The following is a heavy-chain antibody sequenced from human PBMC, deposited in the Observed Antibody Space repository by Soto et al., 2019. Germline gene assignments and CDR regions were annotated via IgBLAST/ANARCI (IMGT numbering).Heavy chain of an antibody. D-gene: IGHD2-15*01. V-gene: IGHV4-59*12. CDR3: ARYCDGSQPFDY. CDR1: RGSISRYY. Sequence: SEALSLTYTVSRGSISRYYWSWIRQPPGKGLEWIGYIYHSGSTSYNPSLKSRVSISVDKSKNQFSLNLSSVTAADTAVYYCARYCDGSQPFDYSGQGTLVT. J-gene: IGHJ4*02. CDR2: IYHSGST.